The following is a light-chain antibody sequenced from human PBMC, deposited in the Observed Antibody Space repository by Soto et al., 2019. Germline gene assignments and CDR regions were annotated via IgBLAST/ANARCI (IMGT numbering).Light chain of an antibody. Sequence: EIVMTQSPATLSVSLGDRATLSCRASQSVGSYLAWYQQKPGQAPRLLIYGASTRATGIPARFSGNGSETDFTLTISSLQSEDFAVYYCQQYDSWPPYYTFGQGTKLEIK. V-gene: IGKV3-15*01. CDR1: QSVGSY. CDR3: QQYDSWPPYYT. J-gene: IGKJ2*01. CDR2: GAS.